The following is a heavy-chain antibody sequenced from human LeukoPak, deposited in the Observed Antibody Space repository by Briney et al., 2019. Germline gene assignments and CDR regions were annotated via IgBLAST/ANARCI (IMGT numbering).Heavy chain of an antibody. V-gene: IGHV4-39*01. Sequence: KTSETLSLTCTVSGGSISSSSYYWGWIRQPPGKGLEWIGSIYYSGSTYYNPSLKSRVTISVDTSKNQFSLKLSSVTAADTAVYYCATKGYCSGGSCYPRSVNRFDPWGQGTLVTVSS. CDR2: IYYSGST. CDR1: GGSISSSSYY. J-gene: IGHJ5*02. CDR3: ATKGYCSGGSCYPRSVNRFDP. D-gene: IGHD2-15*01.